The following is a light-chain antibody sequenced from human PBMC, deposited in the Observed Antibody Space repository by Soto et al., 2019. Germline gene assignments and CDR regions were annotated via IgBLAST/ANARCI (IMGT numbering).Light chain of an antibody. V-gene: IGKV3-20*01. CDR3: HHYGTSPYT. Sequence: EIVLMQSPGTLALSPGERATLSCRASQSVSRSYLAWYQQKPGQAPRLLIYGVSSRATGIPDRFSGGGSATDFTLTINRLEPEDFAVYYCHHYGTSPYTFGQGTKLEIK. J-gene: IGKJ2*01. CDR1: QSVSRSY. CDR2: GVS.